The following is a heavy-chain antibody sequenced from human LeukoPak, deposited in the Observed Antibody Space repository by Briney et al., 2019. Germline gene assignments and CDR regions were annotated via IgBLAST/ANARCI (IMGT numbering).Heavy chain of an antibody. J-gene: IGHJ6*03. CDR1: GFTFSSYV. D-gene: IGHD3-3*01. V-gene: IGHV3-21*01. CDR2: ISSSSSYI. Sequence: PGGSLRLSCAVSGFTFSSYVMSWVRQAPGKGLEWVSSISSSSSYIYYADSVKGRFTISRDNAKNSLYLQMNSLRAEDTAVYYCARSLRFLEWLGSYYYYYMDVWGKGTTVTVSS. CDR3: ARSLRFLEWLGSYYYYYMDV.